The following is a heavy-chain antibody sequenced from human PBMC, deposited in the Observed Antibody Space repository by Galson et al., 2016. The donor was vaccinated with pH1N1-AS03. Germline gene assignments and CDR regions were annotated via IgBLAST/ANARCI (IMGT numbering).Heavy chain of an antibody. CDR3: GKGGYGTSPPPVDS. CDR1: GFMFSNYV. Sequence: SLRLSCAASGFMFSNYVMSWVRQAPGKGLEWVSCISGSGGIANHADSVKGRLTISRDNSKNTLYLQMNNLRAEDTAVYYWGKGGYGTSPPPVDSWGHGTLVTVSS. J-gene: IGHJ5*01. CDR2: ISGSGGIA. D-gene: IGHD6-13*01. V-gene: IGHV3-23*01.